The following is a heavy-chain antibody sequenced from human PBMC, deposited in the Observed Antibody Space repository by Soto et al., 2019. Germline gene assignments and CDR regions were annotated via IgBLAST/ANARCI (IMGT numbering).Heavy chain of an antibody. V-gene: IGHV4-39*01. J-gene: IGHJ4*02. D-gene: IGHD3-10*01. CDR2: IYYSGST. CDR3: ARRSYYGSGSIFDY. CDR1: GGSISSSGYY. Sequence: QLQLQESGPGLVKPSETLSLTCTVSGGSISSSGYYWGWIRQPPGKGLEWIGNIYYSGSTNYTPSLKSRVTISVDTSKTQFSLKVSRVTAADTAVYYCARRSYYGSGSIFDYWGQGTLVTVSS.